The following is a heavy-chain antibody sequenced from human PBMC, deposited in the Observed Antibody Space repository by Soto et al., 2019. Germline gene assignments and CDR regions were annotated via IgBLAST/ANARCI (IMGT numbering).Heavy chain of an antibody. V-gene: IGHV4-59*08. D-gene: IGHD1-26*01. Sequence: SETLSLTCTVSGGSISSYYWSWIRQPPGKGLEWIGYIYYSGSTNYNPSLKSRVTISVDTSKNQFSLKLSSVTAADTAVYYCSKGSHYSLFAYWGQGTLVPVSS. J-gene: IGHJ4*02. CDR3: SKGSHYSLFAY. CDR1: GGSISSYY. CDR2: IYYSGST.